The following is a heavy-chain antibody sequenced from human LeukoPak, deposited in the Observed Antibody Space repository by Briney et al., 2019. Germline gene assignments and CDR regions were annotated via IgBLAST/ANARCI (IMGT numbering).Heavy chain of an antibody. D-gene: IGHD3-22*01. CDR1: GFTFSNFA. CDR3: ARDLNYYDSSGYYNY. Sequence: PGGSLRLSCAASGFTFSNFAMSWVRQAPGKGLEWVANIKQDGSEKYYVDSVKGRFTISRDNAKNSLYLQINSLRAEDTAVYYCARDLNYYDSSGYYNYWGQGSLVTVYS. J-gene: IGHJ4*02. CDR2: IKQDGSEK. V-gene: IGHV3-7*01.